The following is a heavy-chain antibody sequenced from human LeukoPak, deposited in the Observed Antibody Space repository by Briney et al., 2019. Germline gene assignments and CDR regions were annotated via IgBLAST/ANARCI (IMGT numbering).Heavy chain of an antibody. Sequence: GGSLRLSCAASGFTFSSCWMHWVRQAPGKGLVWVSRINSDGSSTSYADSVKGRFTISRDNAKNTLYLQMNSLRAEDTAVYYCARGTYYYGSGSYYKAPNWFDPWGQGTLVTVSS. CDR2: INSDGSST. CDR1: GFTFSSCW. V-gene: IGHV3-74*01. D-gene: IGHD3-10*01. J-gene: IGHJ5*02. CDR3: ARGTYYYGSGSYYKAPNWFDP.